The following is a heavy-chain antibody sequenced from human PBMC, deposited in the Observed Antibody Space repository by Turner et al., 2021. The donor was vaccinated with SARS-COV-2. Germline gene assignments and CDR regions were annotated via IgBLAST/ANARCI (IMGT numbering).Heavy chain of an antibody. Sequence: QVQLVQSGAEVKKPGSSVKVSCKASGGPFSSYPISWVRQAPGQGLEWMGGIIPIFGTANYAQKFQGRVTITADESTSTAYMELSSLRSEDTAVYYCARDLGYSGYGASPYFDYWGQGTLVTVSS. CDR3: ARDLGYSGYGASPYFDY. CDR2: IIPIFGTA. D-gene: IGHD5-12*01. CDR1: GGPFSSYP. J-gene: IGHJ4*02. V-gene: IGHV1-69*01.